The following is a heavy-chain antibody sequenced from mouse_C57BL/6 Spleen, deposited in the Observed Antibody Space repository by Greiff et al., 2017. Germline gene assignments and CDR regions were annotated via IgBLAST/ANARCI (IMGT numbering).Heavy chain of an antibody. Sequence: EVKLMESGPGLVKPSQSLSLTCSVTGYSITSGYYWNWIRQFPGNKLEWMGYISYDGSNNYNPSLKNRISITRDTSKNQFFLKLNSVTTEDTATYYCARGGWLLREDAMDYWGQGTSVTVSS. CDR3: ARGGWLLREDAMDY. V-gene: IGHV3-6*01. D-gene: IGHD2-3*01. CDR2: ISYDGSN. CDR1: GYSITSGYY. J-gene: IGHJ4*01.